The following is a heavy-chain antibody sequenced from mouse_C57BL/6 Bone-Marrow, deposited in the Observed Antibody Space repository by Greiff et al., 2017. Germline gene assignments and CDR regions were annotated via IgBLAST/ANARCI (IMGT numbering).Heavy chain of an antibody. CDR3: AREAMGNCACVDY. D-gene: IGHD2-1*01. CDR1: GYTFTSYW. CDR2: IDPSDSYT. J-gene: IGHJ2*01. V-gene: IGHV1-69*01. Sequence: QVQLQQPGAELVMPGASVKLSCKASGYTFTSYWMHWVKQRPGQGLEWIGEIDPSDSYTNYNQKFKGKSTLTVDKSSSTAYMRLSSLPSEDSAVYDCAREAMGNCACVDYWGQGTTLTVSS.